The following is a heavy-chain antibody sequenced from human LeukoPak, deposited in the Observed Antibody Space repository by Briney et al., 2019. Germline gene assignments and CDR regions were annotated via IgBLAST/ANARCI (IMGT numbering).Heavy chain of an antibody. D-gene: IGHD6-19*01. CDR3: ARDHSAVAGTWFDP. J-gene: IGHJ5*02. V-gene: IGHV4-39*07. Sequence: PSETLSLTCTVSGGSISSSSYYWGWIRQPPGKGLEWIGSIYYSGSTYYNPSLKSRVTMSVDTSKNQFSLKLSSVTAADTAVYYCARDHSAVAGTWFDPWGQGTLVTVSS. CDR2: IYYSGST. CDR1: GGSISSSSYY.